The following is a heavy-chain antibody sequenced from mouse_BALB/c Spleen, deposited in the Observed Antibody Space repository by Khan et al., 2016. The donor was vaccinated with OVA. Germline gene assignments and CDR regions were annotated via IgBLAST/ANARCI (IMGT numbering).Heavy chain of an antibody. Sequence: QVQLQQPGAELVRPGASVKLSCKASGYTFTSYWMNWVKQRPGHGLEWIGRIDPSDSETHYNQMFKDKATLTVDKSSTTAYMQLSSLTAEDSAVYCCARREKYGYDPAWFAYWGQGTLVTVSA. V-gene: IGHV1-61*01. CDR2: IDPSDSET. CDR1: GYTFTSYW. D-gene: IGHD2-2*01. J-gene: IGHJ3*01. CDR3: ARREKYGYDPAWFAY.